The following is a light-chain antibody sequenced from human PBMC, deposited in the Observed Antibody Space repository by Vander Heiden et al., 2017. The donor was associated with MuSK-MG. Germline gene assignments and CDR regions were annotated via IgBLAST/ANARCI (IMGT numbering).Light chain of an antibody. CDR1: QSISSW. Sequence: DIQMTHSPSTLSASVGDRVTITCRASQSISSWLAWYQQKPGKAPKLLIYKASSLESGVPSRFSGSGSGTEFTLTISSLQPDDFATYYCQHENSFPWTFGQGTKVEIK. V-gene: IGKV1-5*03. J-gene: IGKJ1*01. CDR3: QHENSFPWT. CDR2: KAS.